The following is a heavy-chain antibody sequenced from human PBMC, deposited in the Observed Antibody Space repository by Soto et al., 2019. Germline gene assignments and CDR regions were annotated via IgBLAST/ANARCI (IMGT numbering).Heavy chain of an antibody. CDR2: IYYSGST. CDR1: GGSISSYY. V-gene: IGHV4-59*08. CDR3: ASSQGGYCRGGSCYWVDY. J-gene: IGHJ4*02. Sequence: PSETLSLTCTVSGGSISSYYWSWIRQPPGKGLEWIGYIYYSGSTNYNPSLKSRVTISVDTSKNQFSLKLSSVTAADTAVYFCASSQGGYCRGGSCYWVDYWGQGTLVTVS. D-gene: IGHD2-15*01.